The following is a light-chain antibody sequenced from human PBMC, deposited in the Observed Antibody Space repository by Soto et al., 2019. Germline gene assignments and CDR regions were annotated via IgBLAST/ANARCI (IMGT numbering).Light chain of an antibody. V-gene: IGKV1-39*01. CDR3: QQTFSAPSIT. Sequence: DIQLTQSPSSLSASLGDRVSIACRAGQSISDYLNWYQQKPGTAPNLLIYAASTLQSGVPSRFSGSRAGTDFTLTISSLHPEDVATYYCQQTFSAPSITFGQGTRLEIK. J-gene: IGKJ5*01. CDR1: QSISDY. CDR2: AAS.